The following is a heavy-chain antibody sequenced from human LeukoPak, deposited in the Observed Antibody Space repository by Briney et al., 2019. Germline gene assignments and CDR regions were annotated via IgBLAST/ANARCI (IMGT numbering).Heavy chain of an antibody. Sequence: GASVKVSCKASGYTFTNYDINWVRQATGQGLEWMGYMKPNSGNTGYAQKFQGRVTMTRDTSISTAYMELSRLRSDDTAVYYCASHQTYFDYWGQGTLVTVSS. CDR1: GYTFTNYD. CDR2: MKPNSGNT. J-gene: IGHJ4*02. D-gene: IGHD2-2*01. CDR3: ASHQTYFDY. V-gene: IGHV1-8*01.